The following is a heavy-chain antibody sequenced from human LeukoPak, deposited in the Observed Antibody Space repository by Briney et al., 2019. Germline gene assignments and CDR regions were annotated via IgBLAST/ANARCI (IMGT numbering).Heavy chain of an antibody. Sequence: PGGSLRLSCAASGFTFSSYGMNWVRQAPGKGLEWVSSISGSSSNIYYADSVKGRFTISRDNTKDSLGLQMNSLRVEDTAVYYCARDRSFSATMGSNWFDPWGQGTLVTVSS. CDR1: GFTFSSYG. CDR3: ARDRSFSATMGSNWFDP. V-gene: IGHV3-21*01. CDR2: ISGSSSNI. J-gene: IGHJ5*02. D-gene: IGHD3-10*01.